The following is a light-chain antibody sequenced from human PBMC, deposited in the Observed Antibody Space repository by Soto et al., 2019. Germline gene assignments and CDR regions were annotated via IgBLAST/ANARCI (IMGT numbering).Light chain of an antibody. J-gene: IGKJ1*01. Sequence: EIVMTQSPATLSVSPGERATLSCRASQTVSTSLAWYQQKPGRAPRLLIYGASTRASGVPARFSGSGSGTEFTLTISSLQSGDSAVYYCHQYNNWWTFGQGTKVDIK. CDR1: QTVSTS. CDR2: GAS. V-gene: IGKV3-15*01. CDR3: HQYNNWWT.